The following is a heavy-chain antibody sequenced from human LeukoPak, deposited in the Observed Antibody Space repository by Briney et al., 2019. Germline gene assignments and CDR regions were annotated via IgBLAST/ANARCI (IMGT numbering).Heavy chain of an antibody. CDR2: IYSSGST. J-gene: IGHJ4*01. CDR1: GGSISSYY. Sequence: SETLSLTCTVSGGSISSYYWTWLRQPPGKGLEWIGYIYSSGSTNKNPSLESRVTISVDRSKNQFSLKLNSVTAADTAVYYCARGYNAYYFDYWGHGTLVTVSS. CDR3: ARGYNAYYFDY. V-gene: IGHV4-59*12. D-gene: IGHD5-18*01.